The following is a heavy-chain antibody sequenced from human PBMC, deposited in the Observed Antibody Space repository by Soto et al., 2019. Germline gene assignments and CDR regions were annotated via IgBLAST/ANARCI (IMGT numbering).Heavy chain of an antibody. Sequence: QVHLQQWGAGLLKPSETLSLTCAVYGESFIGYYWTWIRQPPGKGLEWIGEINHRGYTNYNPSVKSRVTISIDTSKNQFSLKLTSVTAADTSVYYCARTDIVTTNWFDPWGRGTLVTVSS. CDR1: GESFIGYY. CDR2: INHRGYT. V-gene: IGHV4-34*02. J-gene: IGHJ5*02. CDR3: ARTDIVTTNWFDP. D-gene: IGHD5-12*01.